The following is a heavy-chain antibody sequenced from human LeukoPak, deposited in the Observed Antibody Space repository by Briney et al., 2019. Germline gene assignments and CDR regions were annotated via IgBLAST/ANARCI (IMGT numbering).Heavy chain of an antibody. D-gene: IGHD3-16*01. V-gene: IGHV1-8*01. Sequence: ASVKVSCKASGYTFTSYDINWVRQATGQGLEWMGWKNPNSGNTGYAQKFQGRVTMTRNTSISTAYMELSNLRSEDTAVYYCARAPGRTFNYYYYYYMDVWGKGTTVTVSS. CDR1: GYTFTSYD. CDR3: ARAPGRTFNYYYYYYMDV. J-gene: IGHJ6*03. CDR2: KNPNSGNT.